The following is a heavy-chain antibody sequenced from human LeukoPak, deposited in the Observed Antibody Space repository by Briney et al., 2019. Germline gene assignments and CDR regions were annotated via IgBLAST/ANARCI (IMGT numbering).Heavy chain of an antibody. J-gene: IGHJ4*02. V-gene: IGHV1-18*01. CDR2: ISAYNGNT. CDR1: GYTFTSYG. CDR3: ARAPRTYYYDSNAESREDFDY. Sequence: ASVKLSCKASGYTFTSYGISWVRHAPGQGLEWMGWISAYNGNTNYAQKLQGRVTMTTDTSTSTAYMELRSLRSDDTAVYYCARAPRTYYYDSNAESREDFDYWGQGTLVTVSS. D-gene: IGHD3-22*01.